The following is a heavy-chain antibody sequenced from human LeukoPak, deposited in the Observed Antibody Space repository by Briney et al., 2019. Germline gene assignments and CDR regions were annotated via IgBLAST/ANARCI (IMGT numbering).Heavy chain of an antibody. CDR1: GFTVSSNY. V-gene: IGHV3-11*04. J-gene: IGHJ4*02. Sequence: PGGSLRLSCAASGFTVSSNYMSWVRQAPGKGLEGVSYISSSGTTTFYADSVKGRFTISRDNAKNSLYLQMNSLRAEDTAVYYCARDEVGATTEFDYWGQGTLVTVSS. CDR3: ARDEVGATTEFDY. CDR2: ISSSGTTT. D-gene: IGHD1-26*01.